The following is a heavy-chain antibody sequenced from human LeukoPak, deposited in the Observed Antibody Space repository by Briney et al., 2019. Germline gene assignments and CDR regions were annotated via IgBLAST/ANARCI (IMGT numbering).Heavy chain of an antibody. Sequence: PGGSLRLSCAASGFTFSSYAMSWVRQAPGKGLEWVSAISGSGGSTYYADSVKGRFTISRDNSKNTLYLQMNSLRAEDTAVYYCAGKLWFGELYPQTSYYFDYWGQGTLVTVSS. J-gene: IGHJ4*02. V-gene: IGHV3-23*01. CDR3: AGKLWFGELYPQTSYYFDY. CDR2: ISGSGGST. D-gene: IGHD3-10*01. CDR1: GFTFSSYA.